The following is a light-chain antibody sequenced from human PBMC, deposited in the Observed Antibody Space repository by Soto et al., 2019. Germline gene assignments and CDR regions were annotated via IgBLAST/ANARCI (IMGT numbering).Light chain of an antibody. CDR2: DVT. CDR3: TSYTASSPFLV. Sequence: QPVLTQPASVSGSPGQSITISCTGTSSDVGGYNYVSWYQHHPGKAPKLMIYDVTNPPSGVSNRFSGSKSGNTASLTISGLQAEDEADYYCTSYTASSPFLVFGGGTKVTVL. J-gene: IGLJ3*02. V-gene: IGLV2-14*03. CDR1: SSDVGGYNY.